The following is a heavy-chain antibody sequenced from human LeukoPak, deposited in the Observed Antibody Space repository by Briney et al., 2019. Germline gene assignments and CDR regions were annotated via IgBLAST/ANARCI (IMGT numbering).Heavy chain of an antibody. J-gene: IGHJ4*02. CDR1: GGTFSSYA. CDR3: ARGYNWNDFDY. D-gene: IGHD1-1*01. Sequence: GASVKVSRKASGGTFSSYAISWARQAPGQGLEWMGGIIPIFGTANYAQKFQGRVTITADKSTSTAYMELSSLRSEDTAVYYCARGYNWNDFDYWGQGTLVTVSS. CDR2: IIPIFGTA. V-gene: IGHV1-69*06.